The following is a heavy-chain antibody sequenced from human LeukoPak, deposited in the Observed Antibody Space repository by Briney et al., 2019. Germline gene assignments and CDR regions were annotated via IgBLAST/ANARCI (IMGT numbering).Heavy chain of an antibody. D-gene: IGHD2-2*01. Sequence: ASVKVSCKASGYTFTGYYMHWVRQAPGQGLEWMGWINPNSGGTNYAQKFQGRVTMTRDTSISTAYMELSRLRSDDTAVYYCCLGAHDIVVVPAAMATTGGVFDPWGQGTLVTVSS. CDR3: CLGAHDIVVVPAAMATTGGVFDP. CDR2: INPNSGGT. J-gene: IGHJ5*02. V-gene: IGHV1-2*02. CDR1: GYTFTGYY.